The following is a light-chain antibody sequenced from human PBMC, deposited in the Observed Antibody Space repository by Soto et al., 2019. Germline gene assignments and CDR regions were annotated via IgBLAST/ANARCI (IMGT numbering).Light chain of an antibody. Sequence: EIVLTQSPATLSLSPGERATLSCGASQNLRNRYLAWYQQKRGLAPRLLIYDASSRASGIPDRFSGSGSGTDFTLTIPSLEPEDFAVYYCQQYQTSPPWTFGQGTKVEIK. CDR2: DAS. CDR3: QQYQTSPPWT. V-gene: IGKV3D-20*01. J-gene: IGKJ1*01. CDR1: QNLRNRY.